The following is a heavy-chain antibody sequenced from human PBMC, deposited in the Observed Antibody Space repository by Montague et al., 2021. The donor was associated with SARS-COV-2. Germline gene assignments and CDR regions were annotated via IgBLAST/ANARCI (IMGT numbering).Heavy chain of an antibody. J-gene: IGHJ4*02. CDR2: IYYSGSI. CDR1: GGSISSSSYY. V-gene: IGHV4-39*01. CDR3: ARGEEEMATIVDQYFHY. D-gene: IGHD5-24*01. Sequence: SETLSLTCTVSGGSISSSSYYWGWIRQPPGKGLEWIGCIYYSGSIYHNPSLKSEVTISVDTSKNQFSLKLSSVTAADTAVYYCARGEEEMATIVDQYFHYWGPAALVTL.